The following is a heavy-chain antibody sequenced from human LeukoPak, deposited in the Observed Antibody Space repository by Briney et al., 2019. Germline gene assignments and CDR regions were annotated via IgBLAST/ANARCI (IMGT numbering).Heavy chain of an antibody. CDR1: GFTFSSYS. D-gene: IGHD1-26*01. Sequence: GGSLRLSCAASGFTFSSYSMNWVRQAPGKGLEWVSSISSSSSYIYYADSVKGRFTISRDNAKNSLYLQMNSLRAEDTAVYYCAREPSNISIYSESYLGYWGQGTLVTVSS. CDR3: AREPSNISIYSESYLGY. CDR2: ISSSSSYI. V-gene: IGHV3-21*01. J-gene: IGHJ4*02.